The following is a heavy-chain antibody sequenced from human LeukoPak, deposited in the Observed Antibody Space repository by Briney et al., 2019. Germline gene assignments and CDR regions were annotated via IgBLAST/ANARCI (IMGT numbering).Heavy chain of an antibody. CDR1: GGSISSYY. J-gene: IGHJ4*02. Sequence: SETLSLTCTVSGGSISSYYWSWIRQPAGKGLEWIGRIYSSGSTNYNPSLKSRVTISVDKSKNQFSLKLTSVTAADTAVYYCARRGSSGFLYYFDYWGQGILVTVSS. CDR2: IYSSGST. V-gene: IGHV4-4*07. CDR3: ARRGSSGFLYYFDY. D-gene: IGHD6-19*01.